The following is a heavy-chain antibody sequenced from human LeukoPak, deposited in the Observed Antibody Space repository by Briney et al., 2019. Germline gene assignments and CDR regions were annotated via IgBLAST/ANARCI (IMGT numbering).Heavy chain of an antibody. J-gene: IGHJ6*03. V-gene: IGHV3-48*03. CDR2: VSSSGSTI. Sequence: GGSLRLSCAASGFTFSSYEMNWVRQAPGKGLEWVSYVSSSGSTIYYADSVKGRFTISRDNAKNSLYLQMNSLRAEDTAVYYCARAFQELPQLYYYYYMDVWGKGTTVTVSS. CDR3: ARAFQELPQLYYYYYMDV. CDR1: GFTFSSYE. D-gene: IGHD6-13*01.